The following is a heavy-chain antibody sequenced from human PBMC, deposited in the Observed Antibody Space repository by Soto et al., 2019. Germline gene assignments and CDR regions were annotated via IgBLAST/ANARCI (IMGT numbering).Heavy chain of an antibody. CDR1: GFTFSSYG. CDR3: ARDLSSAFDI. J-gene: IGHJ3*02. Sequence: QVQLVESGGGVVQPGRSLRLSCAASGFTFSSYGMHWVRQAPGKGLERVAVIWYDGSNKYYEDSVKGRFTISRDNSKNTLYLQMNSLRAEDTAVYYCARDLSSAFDIWGQGTMVTVSS. V-gene: IGHV3-33*01. CDR2: IWYDGSNK.